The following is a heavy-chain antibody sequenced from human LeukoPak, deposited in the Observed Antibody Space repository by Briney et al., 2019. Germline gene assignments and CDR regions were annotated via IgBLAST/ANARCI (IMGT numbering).Heavy chain of an antibody. V-gene: IGHV4-39*01. D-gene: IGHD1-14*01. Sequence: PSETLSLTCTVSGGSISTISYHWGWIRQPPGKGLEWIGSIYYSGSTYYNPSLRSRVTISVDTSKNQFSLKLNSVTAADTAVYYRARHRNRADAFDIWGQGTMVTVSS. CDR3: ARHRNRADAFDI. J-gene: IGHJ3*02. CDR1: GGSISTISYH. CDR2: IYYSGST.